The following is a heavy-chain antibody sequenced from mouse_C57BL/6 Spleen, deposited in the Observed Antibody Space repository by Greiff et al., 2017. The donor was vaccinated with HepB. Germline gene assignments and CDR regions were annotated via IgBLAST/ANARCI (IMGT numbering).Heavy chain of an antibody. CDR2: ISSGGSYT. CDR3: ARRLYDYDGFAY. V-gene: IGHV5-6*01. Sequence: EVHLVESGGDLVKPGGSLKLSCAASGFTFSSYGMSWVRQTPDKRLEWVTTISSGGSYTYYPDSVKGRFTISRDNAKNTLYLQMSSLKSEDTAMYYCARRLYDYDGFAYWGQGTLVTVSA. J-gene: IGHJ3*01. D-gene: IGHD2-4*01. CDR1: GFTFSSYG.